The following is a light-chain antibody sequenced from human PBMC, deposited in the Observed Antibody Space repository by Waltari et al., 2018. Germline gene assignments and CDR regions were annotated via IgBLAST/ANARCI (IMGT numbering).Light chain of an antibody. V-gene: IGKV3-11*01. CDR2: DAS. Sequence: EIVLTQSPATLSLSPGERATLSCRASQSVGTSLAWYQHIPGQAPRLPIDDASNRASDISPRFSGSGSGTDFSLTISGLDPEDYAVYYCQQGVTFGGGTRVEIK. J-gene: IGKJ4*01. CDR3: QQGVT. CDR1: QSVGTS.